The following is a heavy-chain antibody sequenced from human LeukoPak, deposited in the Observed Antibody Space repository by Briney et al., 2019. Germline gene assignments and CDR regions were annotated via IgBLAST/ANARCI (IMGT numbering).Heavy chain of an antibody. CDR1: GGSISSGSYY. J-gene: IGHJ5*02. Sequence: SETLSLTCTVSGGSISSGSYYWSWIRQPAGKGLEWIGRINSSGSTNYNPSLKRRVTISVDTSKNQFSLKLTSVTAADTALYYCVREVWSHNCFDPWGQGALVTVSS. D-gene: IGHD2-21*01. CDR2: INSSGST. CDR3: VREVWSHNCFDP. V-gene: IGHV4-61*02.